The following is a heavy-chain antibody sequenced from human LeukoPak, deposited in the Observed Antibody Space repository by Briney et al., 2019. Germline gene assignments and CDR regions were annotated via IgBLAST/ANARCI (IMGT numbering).Heavy chain of an antibody. J-gene: IGHJ4*02. CDR2: IYYSGST. D-gene: IGHD5-24*01. CDR1: GGSISSSSYY. V-gene: IGHV4-39*07. Sequence: PSETLSLTCTVSGGSISSSSYYWGWIRQPPGKGLEWIGSIYYSGSTYYNPSLKSRVTISVDTSKNQFSLKLSSVTAADTAVYYCARGNGYNWGLFDYWGQGTLVTVSS. CDR3: ARGNGYNWGLFDY.